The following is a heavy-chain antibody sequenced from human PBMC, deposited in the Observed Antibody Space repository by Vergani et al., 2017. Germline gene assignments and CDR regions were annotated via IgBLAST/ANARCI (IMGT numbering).Heavy chain of an antibody. J-gene: IGHJ3*02. V-gene: IGHV1-69*02. CDR3: ARAGSDCSGGSCYWGDDAFDI. CDR1: GGTFSSYT. Sequence: QVQLVQSGAEVKKPGSSVKVSCKASGGTFSSYTVSWVRQAPGQGLEWMGRIIPILGIANYAQKFQGRVTITADKSTSTAYMELSSLRSEDTAVYYCARAGSDCSGGSCYWGDDAFDIWGQGTMVTVSS. CDR2: IIPILGIA. D-gene: IGHD2-15*01.